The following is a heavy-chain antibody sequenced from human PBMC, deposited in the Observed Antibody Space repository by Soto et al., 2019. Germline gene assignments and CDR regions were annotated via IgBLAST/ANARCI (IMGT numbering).Heavy chain of an antibody. Sequence: QVQLVESGGGVVQPGRSLRLSCVASGFTFTSYAMHWVRQAPGKGLEWVAVISYDGSNKYYADSVKGRFTISRDNSKDTVYLQMKSLRPEDTAVYYCARDFSMVVVDPGYWGQGTLVTVSS. D-gene: IGHD2-15*01. CDR2: ISYDGSNK. V-gene: IGHV3-30-3*01. CDR1: GFTFTSYA. J-gene: IGHJ4*02. CDR3: ARDFSMVVVDPGY.